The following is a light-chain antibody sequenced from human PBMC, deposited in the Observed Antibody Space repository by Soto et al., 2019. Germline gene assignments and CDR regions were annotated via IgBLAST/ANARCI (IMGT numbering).Light chain of an antibody. V-gene: IGKV3-11*01. CDR2: DAS. CDR1: QSVSSY. Sequence: EIVLSQSPGTLSLSTGERATLSCRASQSVSSYLAWYQQKPGQAPRLLIYDASNRATGIPARFSGSGSGTDFTLTISSLEPEDFAVYYCQQRSNWPKTFGQRSKVDVK. J-gene: IGKJ1*01. CDR3: QQRSNWPKT.